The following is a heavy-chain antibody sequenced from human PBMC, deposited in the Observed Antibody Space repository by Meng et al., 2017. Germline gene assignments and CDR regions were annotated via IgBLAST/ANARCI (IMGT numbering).Heavy chain of an antibody. J-gene: IGHJ5*02. CDR2: MNPNSGNT. CDR1: GGTFSSYA. V-gene: IGHV1-8*03. CDR3: ARSELVGATTWFDP. Sequence: ASVKVSCKASGGTFSSYAISWVRQAPGQGPEWMGWMNPNSGNTGYAQKFQGRVTITRNTSISTAYMELSSLRSEDTAVYYCARSELVGATTWFDPWGQGTLVTVSS. D-gene: IGHD1-26*01.